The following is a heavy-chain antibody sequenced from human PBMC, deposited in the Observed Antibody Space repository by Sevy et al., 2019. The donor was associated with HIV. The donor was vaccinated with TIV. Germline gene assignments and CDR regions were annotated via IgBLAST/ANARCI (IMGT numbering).Heavy chain of an antibody. CDR2: IKEDGSGR. V-gene: IGHV3-7*01. CDR1: GFTYGSDW. J-gene: IGHJ4*02. Sequence: GGSLRLSCAASGFTYGSDWMTWVRQAPGKGLEWVANIKEDGSGRFYVDSVRGRFTVSRDNAKKTLYLQMNNLRGEDTALYYCARLYSSSSGRGLDNWGQGALVTVSS. CDR3: ARLYSSSSGRGLDN. D-gene: IGHD6-6*01.